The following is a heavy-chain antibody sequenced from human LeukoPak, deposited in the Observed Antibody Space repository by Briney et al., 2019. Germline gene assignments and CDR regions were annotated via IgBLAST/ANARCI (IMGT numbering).Heavy chain of an antibody. D-gene: IGHD1-26*01. CDR2: ISAYNGNT. CDR1: GYTFTSYG. V-gene: IGHV1-18*01. J-gene: IGHJ6*02. CDR3: ARKELLNYYYYGTDV. Sequence: ASVKVSCKASGYTFTSYGISWVRQAPGQGLEWMGWISAYNGNTNYAQKLQGRVTMTTDTSTSTAYMELRSLRSDDTAVYYCARKELLNYYYYGTDVWGQGTTVTVSS.